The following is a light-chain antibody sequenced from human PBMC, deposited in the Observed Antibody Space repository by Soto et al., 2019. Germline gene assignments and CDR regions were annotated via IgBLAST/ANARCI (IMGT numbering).Light chain of an antibody. J-gene: IGKJ1*01. V-gene: IGKV3-15*01. CDR3: QQYNNWPRT. CDR1: QSVSSN. CDR2: GAS. Sequence: IVMTQSPGTLSVSPGERATLSCRASQSVSSNLAWYQQKPGQAPRLLIYGASTRATGIPARFSGSRSGTEFTLTISSRQSEDFAVYYCQQYNNWPRTFGQGTKVEIK.